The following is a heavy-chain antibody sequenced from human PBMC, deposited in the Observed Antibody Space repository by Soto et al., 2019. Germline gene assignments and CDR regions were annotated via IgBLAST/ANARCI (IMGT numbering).Heavy chain of an antibody. D-gene: IGHD3-3*01. CDR1: GDSISSGDYC. CDR2: IYYSGST. Sequence: QVQLQESGPGLVKPSQTLSLTCTVSGDSISSGDYCWSWIRQPPGKGLEWIGYIYYSGSTYYSPSLESRVTISVDTSRNQFSRKLSSVTAADTAVYYCARADFWSGYYKNGLYFDYWGQGTLVTVSS. V-gene: IGHV4-30-4*01. CDR3: ARADFWSGYYKNGLYFDY. J-gene: IGHJ4*02.